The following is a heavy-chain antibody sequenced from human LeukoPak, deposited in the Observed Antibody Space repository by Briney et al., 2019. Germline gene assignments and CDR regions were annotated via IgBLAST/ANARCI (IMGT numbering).Heavy chain of an antibody. V-gene: IGHV3-30-3*01. J-gene: IGHJ3*01. Sequence: PGRSLRLSCAASGFTFSAYAMYWVRQAPGKGLEWVALMSYDGGDKYYADSVKGRFTISRDNSKNTLYLQMNSLRAEDTAVYYCARPVRWSGTSGSAFDLWGQGTMVTVSS. D-gene: IGHD3-3*01. CDR3: ARPVRWSGTSGSAFDL. CDR2: MSYDGGDK. CDR1: GFTFSAYA.